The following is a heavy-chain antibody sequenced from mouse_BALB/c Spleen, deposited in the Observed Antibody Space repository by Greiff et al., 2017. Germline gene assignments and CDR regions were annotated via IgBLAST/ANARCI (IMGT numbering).Heavy chain of an antibody. CDR2: IRLKSNNYAT. CDR3: TRQRVYYGLLDY. J-gene: IGHJ2*01. Sequence: EVKLVESGGGLVQPGGSMKLSCVASGFTFSNYWMNWVRQSPEKGLEWVAEIRLKSNNYATHYAESVKGRFTISRDDSKSSVYLQMNNLRAEDTGIYYCTRQRVYYGLLDYWGQGTTLTVSS. CDR1: GFTFSNYW. V-gene: IGHV6-6*02. D-gene: IGHD2-1*01.